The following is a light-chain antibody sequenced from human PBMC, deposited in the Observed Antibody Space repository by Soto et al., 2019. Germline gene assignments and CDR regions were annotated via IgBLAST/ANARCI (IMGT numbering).Light chain of an antibody. CDR2: SFD. CDR1: SSNIGRNT. J-gene: IGLJ1*01. Sequence: QSVLTQPPSASGTPGQRVTISCSGSSSNIGRNTVNWYQQLPGTAPKFLMYSFDERPSGVADRFSGSKSGTSASLAIRGLQCEDEADYYCAAWDDSLNGYVFGTGTKLTVL. CDR3: AAWDDSLNGYV. V-gene: IGLV1-44*01.